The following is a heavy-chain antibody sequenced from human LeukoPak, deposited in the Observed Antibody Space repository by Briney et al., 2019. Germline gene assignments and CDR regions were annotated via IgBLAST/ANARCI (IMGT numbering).Heavy chain of an antibody. J-gene: IGHJ4*02. CDR1: GFTFSSYS. CDR2: ISYDGSNK. D-gene: IGHD6-13*01. Sequence: PGGSLRRSCAASGFTFSSYSMNWVRQAPGKGLEWVAVISYDGSNKYYADSVKGRFTISRDNSKNTLYLQMNSLRAEDTAVYYCARDGAPLYEQQLVRLIFDYWGQGTLVTVSS. CDR3: ARDGAPLYEQQLVRLIFDY. V-gene: IGHV3-30*03.